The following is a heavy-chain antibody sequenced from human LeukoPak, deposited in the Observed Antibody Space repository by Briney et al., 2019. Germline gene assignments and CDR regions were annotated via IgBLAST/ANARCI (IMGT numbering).Heavy chain of an antibody. CDR3: ARENRIAAPFDK. CDR1: GGSISSYY. D-gene: IGHD6-6*01. CDR2: ISTSSTTI. Sequence: ETLSLTCTVSGGSISSYYWSWVRQAPGKGLEWVSYISTSSTTIYYADSVKGRFSISRDNAKNSLFLQMDSLRDEDTAVYYCARENRIAAPFDKWGQGTLVTVSS. V-gene: IGHV3-48*02. J-gene: IGHJ4*02.